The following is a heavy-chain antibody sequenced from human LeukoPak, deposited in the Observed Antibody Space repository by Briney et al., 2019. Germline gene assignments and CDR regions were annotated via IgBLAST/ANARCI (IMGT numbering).Heavy chain of an antibody. CDR1: CGSISSSSYY. D-gene: IGHD2-2*01. CDR2: IYYSGST. J-gene: IGHJ5*02. V-gene: IGHV4-39*01. CDR3: ARQDGYCSSTSCYAIGDSFDP. Sequence: KPSETLSLTCTVSCGSISSSSYYWGWIRQPPGKGLEWIGSIYYSGSTYYNPSLKSRVTISVDTSKNQFSLKLSSVTAADTAVYYCARQDGYCSSTSCYAIGDSFDPWGQGTLVTVSS.